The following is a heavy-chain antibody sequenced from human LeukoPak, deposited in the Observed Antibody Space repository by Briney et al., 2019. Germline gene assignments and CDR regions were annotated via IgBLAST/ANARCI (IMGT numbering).Heavy chain of an antibody. J-gene: IGHJ5*02. V-gene: IGHV1-8*03. Sequence: ASVKVSCKASGYTFTIYDINWVRQATGQGLEWMGWMNPNSGNTGYAQKFQGRVTITRNTSISTAYMELSSLRFEDTAVYYCARGLVAFMRSDSSNYWDNWFDPWGQGTLVTVSS. D-gene: IGHD4-11*01. CDR1: GYTFTIYD. CDR3: ARGLVAFMRSDSSNYWDNWFDP. CDR2: MNPNSGNT.